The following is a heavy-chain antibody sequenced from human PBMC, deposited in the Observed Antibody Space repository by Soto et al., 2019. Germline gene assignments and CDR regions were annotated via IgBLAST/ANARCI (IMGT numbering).Heavy chain of an antibody. D-gene: IGHD4-17*01. V-gene: IGHV1-18*01. CDR3: ARDGGETTVTTTPLDY. Sequence: QVQLVQSGAEVKKPGASVKVSCKASGYTFTSYGISWVRQAPGQGLEWMGWISAYNGNTNYAQKLQGRVTMTTDTSTSTAYMELRGLRSDDTAVHYCARDGGETTVTTTPLDYWGQRSLVTVSS. CDR1: GYTFTSYG. J-gene: IGHJ4*02. CDR2: ISAYNGNT.